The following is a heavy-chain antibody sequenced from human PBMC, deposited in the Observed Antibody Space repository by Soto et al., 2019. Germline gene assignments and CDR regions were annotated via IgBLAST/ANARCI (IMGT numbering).Heavy chain of an antibody. J-gene: IGHJ4*02. CDR2: IYPSDSDT. D-gene: IGHD4-17*01. CDR3: ARPANTVADHFDL. CDR1: ACIFTIYW. Sequence: GESLKISCQVSACIFTIYWIGWVRQMPGKGLEWMGIIYPSDSDTRYSPSFQGQVTISADQSINTAYLQWDSLKASDTAIYYCARPANTVADHFDLWGQGTPVTVSS. V-gene: IGHV5-51*01.